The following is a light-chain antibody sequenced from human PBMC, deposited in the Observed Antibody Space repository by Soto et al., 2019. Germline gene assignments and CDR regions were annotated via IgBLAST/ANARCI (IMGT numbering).Light chain of an antibody. CDR2: LAS. J-gene: IGKJ1*01. CDR3: HHQDSYPPWT. CDR1: QDISTY. Sequence: IQLTQSPSSVSASVGDRVTITCRASQDISTYLAWYQQNPGRAPNLLIYLASTLHTGVPARFSGSGSGTDFTITMTRLQPKDFATYDGHHQDSYPPWTFGQGTRVDIK. V-gene: IGKV1-9*01.